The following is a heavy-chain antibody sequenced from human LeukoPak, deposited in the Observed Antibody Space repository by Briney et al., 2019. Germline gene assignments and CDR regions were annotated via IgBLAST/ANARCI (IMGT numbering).Heavy chain of an antibody. D-gene: IGHD6-25*01. CDR1: GFTFKKYW. J-gene: IGHJ5*02. V-gene: IGHV3-7*01. CDR3: AREPAAAGENWFGP. Sequence: GSLRLSCAASGFTFKKYWMNWVRQVPGKGLECLGNIKEDGSETYYADSVKGRFTISRDNPKNLLFLQINSLRAEDTAVYYCAREPAAAGENWFGPWGQGTLVTVSS. CDR2: IKEDGSET.